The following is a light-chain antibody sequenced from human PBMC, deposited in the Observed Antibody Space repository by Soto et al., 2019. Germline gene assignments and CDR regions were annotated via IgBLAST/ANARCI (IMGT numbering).Light chain of an antibody. V-gene: IGLV1-47*01. CDR1: SSNIGSNY. Sequence: QSVLTQPPSASGTPGQRVTISCSGSSSNIGSNYVYWYQQLPGTAPKLLIYRNNQRPSGVPDRFSGSKSGTSASLAISGLRSGDEADYYCAAWDDSLVFGGGTKVTVL. CDR3: AAWDDSLV. CDR2: RNN. J-gene: IGLJ2*01.